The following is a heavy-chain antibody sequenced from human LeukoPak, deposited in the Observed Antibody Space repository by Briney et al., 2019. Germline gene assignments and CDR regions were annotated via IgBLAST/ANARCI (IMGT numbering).Heavy chain of an antibody. D-gene: IGHD4-11*01. CDR3: ARDRTGQQLISRKEYYYMDV. Sequence: SETLSLTCTVSGGSISNYCWSWIRQPPGKGLEWIGYIYYSGSTNYNPSLKSRVTISVDTSKNQFSLKLSSVTAADTAVYYCARDRTGQQLISRKEYYYMDVWGKGTTVTISS. V-gene: IGHV4-59*12. J-gene: IGHJ6*03. CDR2: IYYSGST. CDR1: GGSISNYC.